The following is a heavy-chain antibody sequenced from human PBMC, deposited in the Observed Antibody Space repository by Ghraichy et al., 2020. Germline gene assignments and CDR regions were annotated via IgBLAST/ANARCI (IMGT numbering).Heavy chain of an antibody. CDR1: GGYFSSFG. CDR2: IVPVFRRP. D-gene: IGHD1/OR15-1a*01. J-gene: IGHJ6*02. CDR3: ARGAAGWEQVHYYYMEA. V-gene: IGHV1-69*01. Sequence: VKVSCKASGGYFSSFGISWVRQAPGQGLEWMGGIVPVFRRPDYAQKFRDRITITADESTNTAYIQLNSLTSEDTAVYYCARGAAGWEQVHYYYMEAWGQGTRVTVSS.